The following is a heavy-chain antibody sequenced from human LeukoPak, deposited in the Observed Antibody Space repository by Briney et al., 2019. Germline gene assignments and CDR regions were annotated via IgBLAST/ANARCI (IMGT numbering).Heavy chain of an antibody. V-gene: IGHV4-39*01. Sequence: PSETLSLTCTVSGGSISSSSYYWDWIRQPPGKGLEWIGAIYYSGNTNYNPSLKSRVTISVDTSKSQFSLNLTSVTAADTAVYSCARVLPVPYLLDAWGRGTQVTVSS. CDR2: IYYSGNT. J-gene: IGHJ4*02. D-gene: IGHD3-10*02. CDR1: GGSISSSSYY. CDR3: ARVLPVPYLLDA.